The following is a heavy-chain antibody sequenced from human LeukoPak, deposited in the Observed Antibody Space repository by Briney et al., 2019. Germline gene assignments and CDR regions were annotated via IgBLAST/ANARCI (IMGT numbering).Heavy chain of an antibody. J-gene: IGHJ3*02. CDR1: GFTFSSYG. CDR3: ARDDALGDNALDI. Sequence: PGGSLRLSCAASGFTFSSYGMHWVRQAPGKGLEWVAVILNDGSQEKYADSVKGRFTISRDNSKNTLFLQMNSLRAEDTAVYYCARDDALGDNALDIWGQGTMVTVCS. D-gene: IGHD3-16*01. V-gene: IGHV3-33*01. CDR2: ILNDGSQE.